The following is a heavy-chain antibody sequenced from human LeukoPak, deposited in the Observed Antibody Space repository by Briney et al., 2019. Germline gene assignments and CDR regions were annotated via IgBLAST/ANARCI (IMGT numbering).Heavy chain of an antibody. J-gene: IGHJ4*02. Sequence: GGSLRLSCAASGFTFSSYAMSWVRQAPGKGLEWVSAISGSGGSTYYADSVKGRFTISRDNSKNTLYLRMNSLRAEDTAVYYCAKGRPRQLVQGSYFDYWGQGTLVTVSS. V-gene: IGHV3-23*01. D-gene: IGHD6-13*01. CDR3: AKGRPRQLVQGSYFDY. CDR1: GFTFSSYA. CDR2: ISGSGGST.